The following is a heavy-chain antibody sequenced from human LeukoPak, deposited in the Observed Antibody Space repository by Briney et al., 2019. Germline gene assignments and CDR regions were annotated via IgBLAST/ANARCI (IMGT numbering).Heavy chain of an antibody. V-gene: IGHV3-7*01. CDR2: INRDGSEQ. CDR1: GFTFSSYW. D-gene: IGHD1-26*01. J-gene: IGHJ4*02. Sequence: PGGSLRLSCEVSGFTFSSYWMTWARHIPGKGLEWGANINRDGSEQHYVESVKGRFTISRDNGRNSLYLQMDSLRVDDTAVYYCAKVGAWELQRVFENWGQGTLVTVSS. CDR3: AKVGAWELQRVFEN.